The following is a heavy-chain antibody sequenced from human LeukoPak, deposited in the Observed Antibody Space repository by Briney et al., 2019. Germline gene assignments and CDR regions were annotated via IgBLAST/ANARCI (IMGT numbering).Heavy chain of an antibody. V-gene: IGHV4-30-4*08. D-gene: IGHD6-13*01. CDR1: GGSISSGDYY. Sequence: PSQTLSLTCTVSGGSISSGDYYWSWIRQPPGKGLEWIGYIYYSGSTYYNPSLKSRVTISVDTSENQFSLKLSSVTAADTAVYYCASLGIAAAGRVDYWGQGTLVTVSS. J-gene: IGHJ4*02. CDR2: IYYSGST. CDR3: ASLGIAAAGRVDY.